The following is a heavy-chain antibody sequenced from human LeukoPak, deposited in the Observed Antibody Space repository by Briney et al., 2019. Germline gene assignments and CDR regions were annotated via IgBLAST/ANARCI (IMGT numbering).Heavy chain of an antibody. CDR1: GGTFSSYA. D-gene: IGHD3-16*01. J-gene: IGHJ6*03. Sequence: GASVKVSCKASGGTFSSYAISWVRQAPGQGSEWMGGIIPIFGTANYAQKCQGRVTITADESTSTAYMELSSLRSEDTAVDCCARVPVGDYYYYYYMDVWGKGTTVTVSS. CDR3: ARVPVGDYYYYYYMDV. CDR2: IIPIFGTA. V-gene: IGHV1-69*13.